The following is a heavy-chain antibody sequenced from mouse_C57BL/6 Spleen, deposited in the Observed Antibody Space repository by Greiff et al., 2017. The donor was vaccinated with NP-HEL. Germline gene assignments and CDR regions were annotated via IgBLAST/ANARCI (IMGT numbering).Heavy chain of an antibody. J-gene: IGHJ1*03. CDR2: FYPGSGSI. CDR1: GYTFTEYT. Sequence: VQLQQSGAELVKPGASVKLSCKASGYTFTEYTIHWVKQRSGQGLEWIGWFYPGSGSIKYNEKFKDKATLTADKSSSTVDMELSRLTSEDSAVYFCARHEARGDGYHWYFDVWGTGTTVTVSS. V-gene: IGHV1-62-2*01. CDR3: ARHEARGDGYHWYFDV. D-gene: IGHD2-2*01.